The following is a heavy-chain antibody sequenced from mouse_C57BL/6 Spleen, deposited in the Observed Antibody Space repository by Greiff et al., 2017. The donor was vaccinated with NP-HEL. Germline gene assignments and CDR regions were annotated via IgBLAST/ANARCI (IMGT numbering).Heavy chain of an antibody. CDR2: IYPGSGST. J-gene: IGHJ1*03. V-gene: IGHV1-55*01. Sequence: QVQLQQPGAELVKPGASVKMSCKASGYTFTSYWITWVKQRPGQGLEWIGDIYPGSGSTNYNEKFKSKATLTVDTSSSTAYMQLSSLTYEDSAVYYLARSGGNSRYWYFDVWGTGTTVTVSS. D-gene: IGHD2-1*01. CDR3: ARSGGNSRYWYFDV. CDR1: GYTFTSYW.